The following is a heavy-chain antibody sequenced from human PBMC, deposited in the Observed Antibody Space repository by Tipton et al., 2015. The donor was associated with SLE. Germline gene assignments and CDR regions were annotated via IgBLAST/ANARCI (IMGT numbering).Heavy chain of an antibody. Sequence: SLRLSCAASGLSFSSYRMHWVRQAPGKGLVWVSGISSDGRSTTYADSVKGRFTISRDNAKNTLYLQMNSLRADDTAVYYCASGLLTDFDYWGQGTLVTVSS. CDR3: ASGLLTDFDY. CDR1: GLSFSSYR. J-gene: IGHJ4*02. V-gene: IGHV3-74*03. D-gene: IGHD3-9*01. CDR2: ISSDGRST.